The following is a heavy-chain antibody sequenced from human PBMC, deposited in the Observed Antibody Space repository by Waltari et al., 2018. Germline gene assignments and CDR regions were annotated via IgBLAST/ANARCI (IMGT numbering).Heavy chain of an antibody. Sequence: QVQLVESGGGVVQPGRSLRLSCAASGFTFSSYGMHWVRQAPGKGLERVAVISYDGSNKYYADSVKGRFTISRDKSKNTLYLQMNCLRAEDTAVYYCAKYNRVGQQWGDYWGQGTLVTVSS. J-gene: IGHJ4*02. CDR1: GFTFSSYG. CDR3: AKYNRVGQQWGDY. D-gene: IGHD6-19*01. CDR2: ISYDGSNK. V-gene: IGHV3-30*18.